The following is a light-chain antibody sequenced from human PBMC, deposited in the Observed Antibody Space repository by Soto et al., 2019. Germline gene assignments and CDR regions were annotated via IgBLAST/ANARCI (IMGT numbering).Light chain of an antibody. V-gene: IGKV3-11*01. CDR2: DAF. Sequence: EIVVTQSPATLSLSPGERATLSCRASQSIRTSLAWYQQKPGQAPRLVIFDAFNRANGVPARFGGSGSGTDFTLTINSLESEDFAVYYCQQRNVWPPITFGQGTRLEIK. CDR3: QQRNVWPPIT. J-gene: IGKJ5*01. CDR1: QSIRTS.